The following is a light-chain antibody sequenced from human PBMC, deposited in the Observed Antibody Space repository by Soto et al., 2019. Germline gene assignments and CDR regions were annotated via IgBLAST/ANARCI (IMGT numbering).Light chain of an antibody. Sequence: QSVLTQPPSASGTPGQRVTISCSGSSSNIGSHYVHWYQQLLGTAPKLLIYRDNQRPSGVPDRFSGSKSGTSASLAISGLRSEDEGDYYCATWDDSLSGLVVFGGGTKLTVL. CDR3: ATWDDSLSGLVV. CDR1: SSNIGSHY. J-gene: IGLJ2*01. V-gene: IGLV1-47*01. CDR2: RDN.